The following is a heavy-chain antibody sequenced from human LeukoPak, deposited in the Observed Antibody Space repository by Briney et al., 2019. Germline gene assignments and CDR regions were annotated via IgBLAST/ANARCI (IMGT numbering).Heavy chain of an antibody. J-gene: IGHJ4*02. CDR1: GFTFSSYA. D-gene: IGHD3-22*01. Sequence: SGGSLRLSCAASGFTFSSYAMHWVRQAPGKGLEGVAVIAYDGSNKYYADSVKGRFTISRDNSKNTLYLQMNSLRAEDTALYYCAKDLPRTYYDSSGYSFDHWGQGTLVTVSS. CDR2: IAYDGSNK. CDR3: AKDLPRTYYDSSGYSFDH. V-gene: IGHV3-30-3*01.